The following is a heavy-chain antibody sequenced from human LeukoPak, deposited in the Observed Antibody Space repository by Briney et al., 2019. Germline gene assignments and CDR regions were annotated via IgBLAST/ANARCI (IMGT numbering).Heavy chain of an antibody. CDR3: ARVAAAGNWFRWFDP. V-gene: IGHV4-61*01. D-gene: IGHD6-13*01. CDR1: GGSVSSGSYY. Sequence: PSETLSLTCTVSGGSVSSGSYYWSWIRQPPGKGLEWIGYIYYSGSTNYNPSLKSRVTISVDTSKNQFSLKLSSVTAADTAVYYCARVAAAGNWFRWFDPWGQGTLVTVSS. J-gene: IGHJ5*02. CDR2: IYYSGST.